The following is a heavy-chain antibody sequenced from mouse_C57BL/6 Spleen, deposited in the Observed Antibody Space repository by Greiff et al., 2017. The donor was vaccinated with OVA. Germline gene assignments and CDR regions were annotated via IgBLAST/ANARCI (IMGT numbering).Heavy chain of an antibody. D-gene: IGHD2-10*01. CDR2: IDPSDSYT. CDR1: GYTFTSYW. J-gene: IGHJ4*01. V-gene: IGHV1-69*01. Sequence: QVQLKQPGAELVMPGASVKLSCKASGYTFTSYWMHWVKQRPGQGLEWIGEIDPSDSYTNYNQKFKGKSTLTVDKSSSTAYMQLSSLTSEDSAVYYCARRGSYYYYAMDYWGQGTSVTVSS. CDR3: ARRGSYYYYAMDY.